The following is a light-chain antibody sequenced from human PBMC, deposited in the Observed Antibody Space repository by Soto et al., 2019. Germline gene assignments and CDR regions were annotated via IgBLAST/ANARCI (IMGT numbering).Light chain of an antibody. CDR3: QQYDVYPRT. V-gene: IGKV1-5*03. Sequence: DIRMTQSPSTLSASVGDRVTITCRASQSVSNWLAWYQQKPGKAPKLLIYKASTLESGVPSRFSGSGSGTEFTLTIASLLPDDFATYYCQQYDVYPRTFGQGTKLE. J-gene: IGKJ1*01. CDR1: QSVSNW. CDR2: KAS.